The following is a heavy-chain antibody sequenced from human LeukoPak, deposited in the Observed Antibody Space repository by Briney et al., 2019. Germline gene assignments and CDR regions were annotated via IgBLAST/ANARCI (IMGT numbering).Heavy chain of an antibody. CDR3: ARDLGISGWYAPPLGYFDY. Sequence: ASVKVSCKASGGTFSSYAISWVRQAPGQGLEWMGWINPKSGGTNYAQKFQGRVTMTRDTSISTTYMGLSRLRSDDTAVYYCARDLGISGWYAPPLGYFDYWGQGTLVTVSS. J-gene: IGHJ4*02. V-gene: IGHV1-2*02. CDR2: INPKSGGT. D-gene: IGHD6-19*01. CDR1: GGTFSSYA.